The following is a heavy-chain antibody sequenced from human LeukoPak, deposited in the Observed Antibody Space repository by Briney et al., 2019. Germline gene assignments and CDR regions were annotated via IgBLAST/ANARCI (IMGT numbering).Heavy chain of an antibody. D-gene: IGHD6-13*01. CDR1: GYTFTSYY. Sequence: ASVKVSCKASGYTFTSYYMHWVRQAPGQGLEWMGIINPSGGSTSYAQKFQGRVTMTRDTSTSTVYMELSSLRSEDTAVYYCAKVRGIAAAGPYYYYYMDVWGKGTTVTVSS. CDR3: AKVRGIAAAGPYYYYYMDV. J-gene: IGHJ6*03. CDR2: INPSGGST. V-gene: IGHV1-46*01.